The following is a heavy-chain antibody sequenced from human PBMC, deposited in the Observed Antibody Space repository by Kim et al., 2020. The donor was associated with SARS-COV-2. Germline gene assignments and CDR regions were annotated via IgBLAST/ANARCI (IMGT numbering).Heavy chain of an antibody. D-gene: IGHD2-15*01. V-gene: IGHV3-74*01. J-gene: IGHJ3*02. CDR3: RRGSSGSCPRAFDI. Sequence: EEYVEGRFTSSRDNAKNTCYLKMNSLRAGDTAVYYCRRGSSGSCPRAFDIWGQGTKVTVSS.